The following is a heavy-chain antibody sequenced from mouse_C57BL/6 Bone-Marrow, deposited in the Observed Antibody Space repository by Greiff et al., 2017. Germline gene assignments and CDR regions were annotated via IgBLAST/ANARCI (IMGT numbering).Heavy chain of an antibody. V-gene: IGHV1-9*01. J-gene: IGHJ2*01. CDR3: SRERLEYYGSSYGFDY. CDR1: GYTFTGYW. CDR2: ILPGSGST. Sequence: QVQLQQSGAELMKPGASVKLSCKATGYTFTGYWIEWVKQRPGHGLEWIGEILPGSGSTNYNEKFKGKAPFPADTSSKPAYMQLSSLTTEYSAIYYCSRERLEYYGSSYGFDYWGQGTTLTVSS. D-gene: IGHD1-1*01.